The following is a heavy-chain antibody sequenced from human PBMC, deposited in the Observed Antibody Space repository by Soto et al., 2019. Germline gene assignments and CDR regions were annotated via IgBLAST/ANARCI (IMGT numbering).Heavy chain of an antibody. D-gene: IGHD6-19*01. CDR2: IYYSGST. Sequence: PSETLSLTCTVSGGSISSSSYYWGWIRQPPGKGLEWIGSIYYSGSTYYNPSLRSRVTISVDTSKNQFSLKLSSVTAADTAVYYCASRIVPGYSRGWVSDGMDVWGQGTTVTVSS. J-gene: IGHJ6*02. CDR3: ASRIVPGYSRGWVSDGMDV. V-gene: IGHV4-39*01. CDR1: GGSISSSSYY.